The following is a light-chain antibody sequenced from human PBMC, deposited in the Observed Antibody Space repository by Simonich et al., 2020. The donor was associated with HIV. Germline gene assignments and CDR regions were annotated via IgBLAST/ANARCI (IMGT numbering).Light chain of an antibody. J-gene: IGKJ5*01. Sequence: AIQLTQSPSSLSASVGDRVAITCRASQGISSALAWYQQKPGKAPKLLIYDASSLESGVPSRFSGSGSGTDFTLTISSLQPEDFATYYCQQFNSYPQTFGQGTRLEIK. CDR2: DAS. CDR1: QGISSA. CDR3: QQFNSYPQT. V-gene: IGKV1-13*02.